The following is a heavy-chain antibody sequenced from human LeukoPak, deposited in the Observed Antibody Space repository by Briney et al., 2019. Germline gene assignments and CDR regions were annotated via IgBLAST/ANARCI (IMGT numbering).Heavy chain of an antibody. CDR1: GGSFSGYY. J-gene: IGHJ4*02. CDR3: ARGSTFDY. V-gene: IGHV4-34*01. CDR2: INHSGST. Sequence: PSETLSLTCAVYGGSFSGYYWSWIRQPPGKGLEWIGEINHSGSTNYNPSLKSRLTISVDTSKNQFSLKLSSVTAADTAVYYCARGSTFDYWGQGTLVTVSS.